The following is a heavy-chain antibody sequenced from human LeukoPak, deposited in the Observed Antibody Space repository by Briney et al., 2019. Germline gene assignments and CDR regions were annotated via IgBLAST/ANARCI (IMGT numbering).Heavy chain of an antibody. CDR1: GGSFSGYY. Sequence: SETLSLTCAVYGGSFSGYYWSWIRQHPGKGLEWIGYIYYSGSTYYNPSLKSRVTISVDMSKNQFSLKLSSVTAADTAVYYCARSYIVVVPAASNWFDPWGQGTLVTVSS. V-gene: IGHV4-31*11. J-gene: IGHJ5*02. CDR2: IYYSGST. CDR3: ARSYIVVVPAASNWFDP. D-gene: IGHD2-2*01.